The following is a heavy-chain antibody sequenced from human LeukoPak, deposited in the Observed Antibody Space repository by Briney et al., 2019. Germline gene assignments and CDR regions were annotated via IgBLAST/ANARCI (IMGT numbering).Heavy chain of an antibody. CDR2: IYYSGST. Sequence: SETLSLTCTVSDGSISSSSYYWGWIRQPPGKGLEWIGSIYYSGSTYYNPSLKSRVTISVDTSKNQFSLKLSSVTAADTAVYYCARISNTMVRGTWGYWGQGTLVTVSS. D-gene: IGHD3-10*01. CDR3: ARISNTMVRGTWGY. J-gene: IGHJ4*02. V-gene: IGHV4-39*01. CDR1: DGSISSSSYY.